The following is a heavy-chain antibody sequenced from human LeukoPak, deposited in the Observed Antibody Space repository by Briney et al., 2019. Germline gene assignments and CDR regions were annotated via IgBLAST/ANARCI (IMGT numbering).Heavy chain of an antibody. V-gene: IGHV3-23*01. D-gene: IGHD6-19*01. CDR1: GFIFSNYA. J-gene: IGHJ4*02. Sequence: GGSLKLSCAASGFIFSNYAMSWVRQAPGKGLEWVSAISGGGGSTYYADSVKGRFTISRDNSKNTLYLQMNSLRAEDTAVYYCASQTEYAGGWVDYWGQGTLVTVSS. CDR3: ASQTEYAGGWVDY. CDR2: ISGGGGST.